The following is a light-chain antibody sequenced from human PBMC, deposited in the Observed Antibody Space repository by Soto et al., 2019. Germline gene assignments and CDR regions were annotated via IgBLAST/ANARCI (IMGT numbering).Light chain of an antibody. CDR3: SSYTSSNSYV. V-gene: IGLV2-14*03. Sequence: QSVLTQPDSVSGSPLQSIAISCTGSSSDVGGYKYVSWYQQHPGKAPKLMIYDVSNRPSGVSDRFSGSKSGNTASLNISGLQSEDEADYYCSSYTSSNSYVFGTGTKVTVL. J-gene: IGLJ1*01. CDR1: SSDVGGYKY. CDR2: DVS.